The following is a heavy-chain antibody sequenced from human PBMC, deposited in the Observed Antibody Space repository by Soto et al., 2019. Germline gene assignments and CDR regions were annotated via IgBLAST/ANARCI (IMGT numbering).Heavy chain of an antibody. CDR2: LNQDGSEK. J-gene: IGHJ6*02. CDR3: ARDRRQRSVRGYYYFYGLGV. D-gene: IGHD6-19*01. CDR1: GFTFSSYW. Sequence: EVQLVESGGGLVQPGGSLRLSCAASGFTFSSYWMSWVRQSPGKGLEWVANLNQDGSEKSYVDSVKGRFTISRDNAKNSLYLQRNSLRAEDTAVYYCARDRRQRSVRGYYYFYGLGVWGQGTTVTVSS. V-gene: IGHV3-7*05.